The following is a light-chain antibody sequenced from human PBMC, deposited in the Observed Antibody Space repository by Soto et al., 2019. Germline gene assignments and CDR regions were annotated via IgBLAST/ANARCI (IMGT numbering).Light chain of an antibody. CDR2: DVS. Sequence: QAVLIQHRSVSGSPGQSVTISCTGTSSDVGTYNYVSWYRQHPGKAPKLMISDVSKRPSGVPDRFSGSKSDNTASLTISGLQAEDEGDYYCCSYAGSYIFVFGTGTKVTVL. J-gene: IGLJ1*01. CDR3: CSYAGSYIFV. CDR1: SSDVGTYNY. V-gene: IGLV2-11*01.